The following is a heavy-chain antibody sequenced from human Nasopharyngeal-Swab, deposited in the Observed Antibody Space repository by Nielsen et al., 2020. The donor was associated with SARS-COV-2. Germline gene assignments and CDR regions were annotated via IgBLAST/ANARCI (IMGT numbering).Heavy chain of an antibody. CDR2: INHAGST. V-gene: IGHV4-34*01. J-gene: IGHJ6*02. D-gene: IGHD2-15*01. Sequence: SETLSLTCAVYGGSLSGYQWNWIRQAPGMGLEWLGEINHAGSTKYDSSLRSRVTISIDTSKNQLSLRLSSVTAADTAVYYCARGRGLVVAAAKGVTGLLDYGMDVWGQGTTVTVSS. CDR1: GGSLSGYQ. CDR3: ARGRGLVVAAAKGVTGLLDYGMDV.